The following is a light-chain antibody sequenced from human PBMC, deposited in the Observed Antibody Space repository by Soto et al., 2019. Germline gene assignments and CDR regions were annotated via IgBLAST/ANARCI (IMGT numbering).Light chain of an antibody. CDR1: QSISTY. Sequence: DIQMTQSPSSLSASVGDRVTITCRASQSISTYLNWYQQNVGKAPKLLIYAASSLQSGVPSRFSGSGSGTDFTLTISNLQPEDFATYYYQHVYGAPPWTFGQGTRVEI. V-gene: IGKV1-39*01. J-gene: IGKJ1*01. CDR2: AAS. CDR3: QHVYGAPPWT.